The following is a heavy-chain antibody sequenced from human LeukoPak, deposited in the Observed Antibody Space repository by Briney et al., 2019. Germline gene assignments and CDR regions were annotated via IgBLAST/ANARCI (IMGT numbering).Heavy chain of an antibody. CDR2: IYTSGST. CDR3: AREVTGYYYMDV. CDR1: GGPISSYY. D-gene: IGHD1-1*01. V-gene: IGHV4-4*07. Sequence: SETLSLTCTVSGGPISSYYWSWIRQPAGKGLEWIGRIYTSGSTNYNPSLKSRVTMLVDKSKNQFSLKLSSVTAAETDVYYCAREVTGYYYMDVWGKGTTVTVSS. J-gene: IGHJ6*03.